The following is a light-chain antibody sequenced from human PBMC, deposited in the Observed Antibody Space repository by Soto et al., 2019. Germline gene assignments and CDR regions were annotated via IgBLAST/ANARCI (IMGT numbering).Light chain of an antibody. CDR2: KNN. CDR1: RSNIGSNY. V-gene: IGLV1-47*01. Sequence: QSVLTQPPSVSGTPGQRVTLSCSGSRSNIGSNYVYWYQQLPGTAPKLLIYKNNQRPSGVPDRFSGSKSGTSASLAISGLRSEDEADYYCAAWDDSLRGVFGTGTKLTVL. J-gene: IGLJ1*01. CDR3: AAWDDSLRGV.